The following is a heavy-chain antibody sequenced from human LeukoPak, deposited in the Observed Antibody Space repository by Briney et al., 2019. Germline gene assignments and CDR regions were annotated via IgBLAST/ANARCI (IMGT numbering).Heavy chain of an antibody. CDR2: ISGSGGST. CDR3: ARDPTPNYGPYMDV. J-gene: IGHJ6*03. Sequence: GGSLRLSCAASGFTFSSYAMSWVRQAPGKGLEWVSAISGSGGSTYYADSVKGRFTISRDNSKNTLYLQMNSLRAEDTAVYYCARDPTPNYGPYMDVWGKGTTVTISS. D-gene: IGHD3-10*01. CDR1: GFTFSSYA. V-gene: IGHV3-23*01.